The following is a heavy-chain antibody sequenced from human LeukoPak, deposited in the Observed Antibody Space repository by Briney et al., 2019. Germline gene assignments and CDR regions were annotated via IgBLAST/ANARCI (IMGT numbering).Heavy chain of an antibody. CDR3: AKDRSAGYSSSWTPD. Sequence: PGGSLRLSCAASGFTFSSYGMHWVRQAPGKGLEWVAFIRYDGSNKYYADSVKGRFTISRDSSKNTLYLQMNSLRAEDTAVYYCAKDRSAGYSSSWTPDWGQGTLVTVSS. CDR2: IRYDGSNK. CDR1: GFTFSSYG. V-gene: IGHV3-30*02. J-gene: IGHJ4*02. D-gene: IGHD6-13*01.